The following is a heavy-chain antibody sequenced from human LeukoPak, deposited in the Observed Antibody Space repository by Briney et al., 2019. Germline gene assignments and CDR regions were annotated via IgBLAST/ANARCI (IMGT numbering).Heavy chain of an antibody. CDR2: INHSGST. V-gene: IGHV4-34*01. J-gene: IGHJ6*02. CDR3: ARENRPHGMDV. Sequence: SETLSLTCAVYGGSFSGYYWSWIRQPPGKGLEWIGEINHSGSTNYNPSLKSRVTISVDTSKNQFSLKLSSVTAADTAVYYCARENRPHGMDVWGQGTTVTVSS. CDR1: GGSFSGYY.